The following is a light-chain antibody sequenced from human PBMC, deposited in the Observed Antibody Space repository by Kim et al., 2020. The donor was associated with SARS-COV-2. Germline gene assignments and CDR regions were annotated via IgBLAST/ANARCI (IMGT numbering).Light chain of an antibody. CDR1: SSDVGSYNL. J-gene: IGLJ3*02. CDR2: EVN. CDR3: TSHAGSFKVV. Sequence: GQSVTISCTGTSSDVGSYNLVSWYQQYPDKAPKLIIYEVNKRPSGVPDRFSGSKSGNPASLTVSGLQAEDEADYYCTSHAGSFKVVFGGGTQLTVL. V-gene: IGLV2-8*01.